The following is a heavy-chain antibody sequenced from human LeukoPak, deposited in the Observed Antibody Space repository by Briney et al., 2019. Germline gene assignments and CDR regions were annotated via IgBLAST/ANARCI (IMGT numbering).Heavy chain of an antibody. J-gene: IGHJ6*02. CDR3: ASRYCSGGSCYPSYSYGMDV. CDR1: GFTFSSYS. Sequence: GGSLRLSCAASGFTFSSYSMNWVRQAPGKGLEWVSSISSSSSYIYYADSVKGRFIISRDNAKNSLYLQMNSLRAEDTAVYYCASRYCSGGSCYPSYSYGMDVWGQGTTVTVSS. CDR2: ISSSSSYI. D-gene: IGHD2-15*01. V-gene: IGHV3-21*01.